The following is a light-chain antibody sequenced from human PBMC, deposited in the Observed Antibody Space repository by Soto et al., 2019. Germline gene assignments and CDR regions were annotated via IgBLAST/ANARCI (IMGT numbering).Light chain of an antibody. CDR1: GSDVGGYNY. Sequence: QSALTQPASVSGSPGQSITISCTGTGSDVGGYNYVSWYQQHPDKAPKLMIYDVSNRPSGVSNRFSGSKSGNTASLTISGLQAEDEADYYCSSYTSSSLYVFGTGTKVTVL. CDR3: SSYTSSSLYV. CDR2: DVS. J-gene: IGLJ1*01. V-gene: IGLV2-14*01.